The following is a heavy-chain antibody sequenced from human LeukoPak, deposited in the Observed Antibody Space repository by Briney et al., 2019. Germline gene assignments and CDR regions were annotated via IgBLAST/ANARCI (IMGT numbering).Heavy chain of an antibody. J-gene: IGHJ4*02. D-gene: IGHD3-22*01. V-gene: IGHV1-46*01. CDR2: INPSGGST. CDR3: ARTYYYDSSGAPSRLDY. Sequence: ASVKVSCTASGYTFTSYYMHWVRQAPGQGLEWMGIINPSGGSTSYAQKFQGRVTMTRDTSTSTVYMELSSLRSEDTAVYYCARTYYYDSSGAPSRLDYWGQGTLVTVSS. CDR1: GYTFTSYY.